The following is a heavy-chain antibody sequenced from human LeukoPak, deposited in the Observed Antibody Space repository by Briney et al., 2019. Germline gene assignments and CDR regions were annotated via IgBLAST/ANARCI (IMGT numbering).Heavy chain of an antibody. CDR3: ARRKRSGCSSTSCLLTWFDP. D-gene: IGHD2-2*01. CDR2: INHSGST. Sequence: SETLSLTCAVYGGSFSGYYWSWIRQPPGKGLEWIGEINHSGSTNYNPSLKSRVTISVDTSKNQFSLKLSSVTAADTAVYYCARRKRSGCSSTSCLLTWFDPWGQGTLVTVSS. CDR1: GGSFSGYY. V-gene: IGHV4-34*01. J-gene: IGHJ5*02.